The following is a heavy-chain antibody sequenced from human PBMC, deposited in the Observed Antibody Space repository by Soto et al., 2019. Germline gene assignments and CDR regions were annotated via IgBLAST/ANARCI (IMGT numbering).Heavy chain of an antibody. V-gene: IGHV1-18*01. Sequence: ASVKVSFKAAGYTFISYGSSWGRQARGQRLEWMGWISAYNGNTNYAQKRQGRVTMTTDTSTSTAYMELRSLRSDDTAVYYCARVPYCYDGSGLVHGWFDRWGQGTLVTVSS. CDR1: GYTFISYG. D-gene: IGHD3-22*01. CDR2: ISAYNGNT. J-gene: IGHJ5*02. CDR3: ARVPYCYDGSGLVHGWFDR.